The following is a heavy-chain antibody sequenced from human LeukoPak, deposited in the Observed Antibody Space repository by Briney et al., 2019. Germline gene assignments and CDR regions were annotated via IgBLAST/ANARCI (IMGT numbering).Heavy chain of an antibody. D-gene: IGHD3-22*01. V-gene: IGHV4-30-4*01. CDR3: ARARGYYDPNWFDP. Sequence: PSETLSLTCTVSGGSISSGDYYWSWIRQPPGKGLEWIGYIYYSGSTYYNPSLKSRVTISVDTSKNQFSLKLSSVTAADTAVYYCARARGYYDPNWFDPWGQGTLVTVSS. CDR1: GGSISSGDYY. J-gene: IGHJ5*02. CDR2: IYYSGST.